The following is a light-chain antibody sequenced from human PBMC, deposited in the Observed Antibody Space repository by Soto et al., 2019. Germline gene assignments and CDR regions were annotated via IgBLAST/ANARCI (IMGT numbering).Light chain of an antibody. J-gene: IGKJ1*01. V-gene: IGKV3-20*01. CDR3: QQHGSYPWT. CDR2: GAS. Sequence: EIVLTQSPGPLSLSPGERATLSGRVSQSVSSGYLGWYQQKPGKAPRLRIYGASRWATGIPDRFSGSGSGTDFTLTISRLEPEDFAVYYCQQHGSYPWTFGQGTKVDIK. CDR1: QSVSSGY.